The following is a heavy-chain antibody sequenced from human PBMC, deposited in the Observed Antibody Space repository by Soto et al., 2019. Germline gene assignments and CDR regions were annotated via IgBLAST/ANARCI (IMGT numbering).Heavy chain of an antibody. Sequence: PGGSLRLSCAASGFTFSSYAMHWVRQAPGKGLEWVAVISYDGSNKYYADSVKGRFTISRDNSKNTLYLQMNSLRAEDTAVYYCARDGKQLVQESYYYGMDVWGQGTTVTVSS. CDR1: GFTFSSYA. V-gene: IGHV3-30-3*01. CDR2: ISYDGSNK. D-gene: IGHD6-6*01. CDR3: ARDGKQLVQESYYYGMDV. J-gene: IGHJ6*02.